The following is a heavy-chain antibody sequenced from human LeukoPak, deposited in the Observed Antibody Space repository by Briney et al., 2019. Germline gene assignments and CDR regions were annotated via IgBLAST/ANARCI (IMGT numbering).Heavy chain of an antibody. CDR3: ASDYYGSGSHWFDP. Sequence: SETLSLTCTVSGGSISSYYWSWIRQPAGKGLEWIGRIYTSGSTNYNPSLKSRVTMSVDTSKNQFSLKLSSVTAADTAVYYCASDYYGSGSHWFDPWGQGTLVTASS. CDR2: IYTSGST. D-gene: IGHD3-10*01. CDR1: GGSISSYY. J-gene: IGHJ5*02. V-gene: IGHV4-4*07.